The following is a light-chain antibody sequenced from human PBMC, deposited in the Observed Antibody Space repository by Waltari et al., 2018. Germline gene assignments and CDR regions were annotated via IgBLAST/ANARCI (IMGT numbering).Light chain of an antibody. CDR3: ATWDDRLSGPGV. CDR2: RNN. J-gene: IGLJ3*02. CDR1: SSNIGSNY. Sequence: QSVLTQPPSASGTPGQRVTISCSGSSSNIGSNYGHWYQQLPGTAPKLLIYRNNRRPSGVPDRCSGSKAGTSASLSVSGLRSEDEADYYFATWDDRLSGPGVFGGGTKLTVL. V-gene: IGLV1-47*01.